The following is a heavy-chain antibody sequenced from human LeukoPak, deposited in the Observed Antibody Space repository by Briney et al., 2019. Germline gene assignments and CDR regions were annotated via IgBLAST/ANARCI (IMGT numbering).Heavy chain of an antibody. CDR1: GYTLTELS. CDR2: FDPEDGET. D-gene: IGHD4-23*01. J-gene: IGHJ4*02. CDR3: ARGQVTPGY. Sequence: ASVKVSCKVSGYTLTELSMHWVRQAPGKGLEWMGGFDPEDGETIYAQKFQGRVTMTRDTSISTAYMELSRLRSDDTAVYYCARGQVTPGYWGQGTLVTVSS. V-gene: IGHV1-24*01.